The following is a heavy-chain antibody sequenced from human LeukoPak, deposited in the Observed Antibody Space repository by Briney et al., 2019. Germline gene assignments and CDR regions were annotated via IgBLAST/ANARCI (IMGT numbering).Heavy chain of an antibody. CDR3: ARPVGEIGYCSSTSCYTAWFDP. V-gene: IGHV4-4*09. D-gene: IGHD2-2*02. CDR2: IYTSGST. Sequence: SETLSLTCTVSGYSISSAYHWGWIRQPPGEGLEWIGYIYTSGSTNYNPSLKSRVTISVDTSKNQFSLKLSSVTAADTTVYYCARPVGEIGYCSSTSCYTAWFDPWGQGTLVTVSS. J-gene: IGHJ5*02. CDR1: GYSISSAYH.